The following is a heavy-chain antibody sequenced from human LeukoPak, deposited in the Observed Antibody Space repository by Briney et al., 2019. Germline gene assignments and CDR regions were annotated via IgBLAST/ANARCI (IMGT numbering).Heavy chain of an antibody. CDR3: ARSGGLLWFGEDGRDY. CDR1: GFTVSSNY. D-gene: IGHD3-10*01. CDR2: IYSGGST. V-gene: IGHV3-53*01. J-gene: IGHJ4*02. Sequence: PGGSLRLSCAASGFTVSSNYMSWVRQAPGKGLEWVSVIYSGGSTYYADSVKGRFTISRDNSKNTLYLQMNSLRAEDTAVYYCARSGGLLWFGEDGRDYWGQGTLVTVSS.